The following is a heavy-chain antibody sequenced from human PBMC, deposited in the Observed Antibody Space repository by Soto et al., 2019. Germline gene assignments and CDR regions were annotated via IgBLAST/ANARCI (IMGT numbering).Heavy chain of an antibody. D-gene: IGHD3-3*01. CDR3: AKGGYYDFWSGYSLGHHYFDY. CDR1: GFTFSSYG. V-gene: IGHV3-30*18. Sequence: QVQLVESGGGVVQPGRSLRLSCAASGFTFSSYGMHWVRQAPGKGLEWVAVISYDGSNTYYADSVKGRFTISRDNSKNTLYLQMNSLRAEDTVVYYCAKGGYYDFWSGYSLGHHYFDYWGQGTLVTVSS. J-gene: IGHJ4*02. CDR2: ISYDGSNT.